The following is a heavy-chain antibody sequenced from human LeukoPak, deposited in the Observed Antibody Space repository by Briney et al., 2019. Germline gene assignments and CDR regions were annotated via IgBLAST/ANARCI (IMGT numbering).Heavy chain of an antibody. CDR1: GGSISSYY. V-gene: IGHV4-59*01. D-gene: IGHD2-15*01. CDR2: IYYSGNT. CDR3: ARSYCGGGSCGAFDI. Sequence: SETLSLTCTVSGGSISSYYWSWIRQPPGKGLEWIGYIYYSGNTNYNPSVKSRVTISVDTSKNQFSLRLSSVTAADTAVYYCARSYCGGGSCGAFDIWGQGTMVTVSS. J-gene: IGHJ3*02.